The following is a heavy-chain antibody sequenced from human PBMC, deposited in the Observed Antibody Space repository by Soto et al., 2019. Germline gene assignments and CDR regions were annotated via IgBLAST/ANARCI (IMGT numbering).Heavy chain of an antibody. D-gene: IGHD2-2*01. Sequence: QLQLQESGPGLVKPSETLSLTCSVSGGSISRSFYYWGWIRQPPGKGLEWIGTTYYSGTTFYNPSLKSRITISVDTSKNQFSLELTSVTAADTAVYFCATITTSSTGMPLDPWGQGSLFSVSS. V-gene: IGHV4-39*01. CDR1: GGSISRSFYY. CDR3: ATITTSSTGMPLDP. J-gene: IGHJ5*01. CDR2: TYYSGTT.